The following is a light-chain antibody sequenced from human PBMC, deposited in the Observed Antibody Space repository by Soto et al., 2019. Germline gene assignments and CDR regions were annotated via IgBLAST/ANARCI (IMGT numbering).Light chain of an antibody. V-gene: IGLV2-11*01. Sequence: QSVLTQPRSVSGSPGQSVTISCTGTSSDVGGYNYVSWYQHHPGKAPKLMIYDVTKRPSGVPDRFSGSKSGNTASLTVSGLQAEDEADYYFCSVAGIYQLLFGGGTKLPVL. J-gene: IGLJ2*01. CDR3: CSVAGIYQLL. CDR1: SSDVGGYNY. CDR2: DVT.